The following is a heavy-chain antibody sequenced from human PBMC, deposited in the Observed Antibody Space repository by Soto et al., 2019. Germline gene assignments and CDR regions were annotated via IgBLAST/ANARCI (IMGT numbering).Heavy chain of an antibody. Sequence: GGSLRLSCEASGFTFDDYAMHWVRQAPGKGLEWVSGISDSGGRTNYADSVKGRFTISRDNSKNTLHLQMNSLRAEDTAVYYCARDRRQQLVPLDYWGQGSMVTVSS. CDR3: ARDRRQQLVPLDY. CDR2: ISDSGGRT. CDR1: GFTFDDYA. V-gene: IGHV3-23*01. D-gene: IGHD6-13*01. J-gene: IGHJ4*02.